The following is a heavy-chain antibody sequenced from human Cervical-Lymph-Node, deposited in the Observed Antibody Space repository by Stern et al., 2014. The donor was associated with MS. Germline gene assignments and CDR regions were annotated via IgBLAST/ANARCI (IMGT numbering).Heavy chain of an antibody. V-gene: IGHV5-51*03. CDR3: ARSISGSMLTVYPNNNWFDP. CDR2: IYPGDSDT. Sequence: VQLVQSGAEVKKPGESLKISCKGSGYTFTNYWIGWVRQMPGKGLEWMGIIYPGDSDTRYSPSFQGQVTISADKSISTAYLQWSSLKASDTAMYYCARSISGSMLTVYPNNNWFDPWGQGTLVTVSS. D-gene: IGHD1-7*01. CDR1: GYTFTNYW. J-gene: IGHJ5*02.